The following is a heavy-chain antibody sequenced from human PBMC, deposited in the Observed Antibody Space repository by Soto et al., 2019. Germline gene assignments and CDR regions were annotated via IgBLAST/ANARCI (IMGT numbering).Heavy chain of an antibody. CDR3: ARGGIAAAGTGY. CDR2: ISSSSSYI. Sequence: EVQLVESGGGLVKPGGSLRLSCAASGFTLSSYSRNWFRQAPGKGLEWVSSISSSSSYIYYADSVKGRFTISRDNAKNSLYLQMNSLRAEDTAVYYCARGGIAAAGTGYWGQGTLVTVSS. J-gene: IGHJ4*02. CDR1: GFTLSSYS. D-gene: IGHD6-13*01. V-gene: IGHV3-21*01.